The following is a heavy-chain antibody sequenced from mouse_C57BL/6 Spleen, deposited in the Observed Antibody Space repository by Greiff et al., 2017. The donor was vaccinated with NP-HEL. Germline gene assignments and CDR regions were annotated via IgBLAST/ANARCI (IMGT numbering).Heavy chain of an antibody. CDR3: ARYLGRDWYFDV. D-gene: IGHD4-1*01. CDR1: GYAFSSYW. Sequence: VQLQQSGASVKISCKASGYAFSSYWMNWVKQRPGKGLEWIGQIYPGDGDTNYNGKFKGKATLTADKSSSTAYMQLSSLTSEDSAVYFCARYLGRDWYFDVWGTGTTVTVSS. V-gene: IGHV1-80*01. J-gene: IGHJ1*03. CDR2: IYPGDGDT.